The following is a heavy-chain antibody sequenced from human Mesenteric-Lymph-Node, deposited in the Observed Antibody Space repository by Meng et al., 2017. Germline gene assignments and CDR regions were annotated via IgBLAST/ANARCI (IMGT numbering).Heavy chain of an antibody. CDR3: ATKPAPGLGMDV. J-gene: IGHJ6*02. CDR2: INQDGSEK. CDR1: GITFNSNW. D-gene: IGHD2-2*01. Sequence: GESLKISCAASGITFNSNWMTWVRQAPGKGLEWMANINQDGSEKNYVDSVKGRFTISRDNARNSLYLQMNSLRAEDTAVHYCATKPAPGLGMDVWGQGTTVTVSS. V-gene: IGHV3-7*01.